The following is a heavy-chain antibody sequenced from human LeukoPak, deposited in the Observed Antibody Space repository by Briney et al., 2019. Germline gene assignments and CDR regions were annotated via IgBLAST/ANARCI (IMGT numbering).Heavy chain of an antibody. CDR2: IYTSGST. CDR3: ARAADFWGSYPIYYFDY. J-gene: IGHJ4*02. D-gene: IGHD3-3*01. Sequence: SETLSLTCTVSGGSISSYYWSWIRQPPGKGLEWIGRIYTSGSTNYNPSLKSRVTISVDTSKNQFSLKLTSVTAADTAVYYCARAADFWGSYPIYYFDYWGQGTLVTVSS. V-gene: IGHV4-4*08. CDR1: GGSISSYY.